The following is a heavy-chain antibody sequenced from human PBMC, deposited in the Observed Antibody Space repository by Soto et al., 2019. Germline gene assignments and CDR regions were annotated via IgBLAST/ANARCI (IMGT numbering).Heavy chain of an antibody. D-gene: IGHD1-1*01. CDR3: VRDGTKTLRDWFDP. J-gene: IGHJ5*02. Sequence: KSSETLSLTCTVSGASISGFYWSWIRKSAGKGLEWIGRIYATGTTDYNPSLKSRVMMSVDTSKKQFSLKLRSVTAADTAVYYCVRDGTKTLRDWFDPWGQGISVTVSS. CDR2: IYATGTT. V-gene: IGHV4-4*07. CDR1: GASISGFY.